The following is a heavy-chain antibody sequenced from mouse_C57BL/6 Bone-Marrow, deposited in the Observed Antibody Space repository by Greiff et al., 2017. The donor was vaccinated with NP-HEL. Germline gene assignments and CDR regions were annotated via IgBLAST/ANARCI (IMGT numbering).Heavy chain of an antibody. Sequence: EVQLVESGGGLVQPGGSLKLSCAASGFTFSDYGMAWVRQAPRKGPEWVAFISNLAYSIYYADTVTGRFTISRETAKNTLYLEMSSLRSEDTAMYYCARLTTVVATNYYAMDYWGQGTSVTVSS. V-gene: IGHV5-15*01. CDR2: ISNLAYSI. D-gene: IGHD1-1*01. CDR1: GFTFSDYG. CDR3: ARLTTVVATNYYAMDY. J-gene: IGHJ4*01.